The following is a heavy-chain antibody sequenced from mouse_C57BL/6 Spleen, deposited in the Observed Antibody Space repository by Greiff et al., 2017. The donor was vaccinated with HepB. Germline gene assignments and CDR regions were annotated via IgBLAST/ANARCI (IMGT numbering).Heavy chain of an antibody. CDR2: IWTGGGT. Sequence: VKLMESGPGLVAPSQSLSITCTVSGFSLTSYAISWVRQPPGKGLEWLGVIWTGGGTNYNSALKSRLSISKDNSKSQVFLKMNSLQTDDTARYYSARGTYGYDAWYFDVWGTGTTVTVSS. CDR1: GFSLTSYA. J-gene: IGHJ1*03. D-gene: IGHD2-2*01. CDR3: ARGTYGYDAWYFDV. V-gene: IGHV2-9-1*01.